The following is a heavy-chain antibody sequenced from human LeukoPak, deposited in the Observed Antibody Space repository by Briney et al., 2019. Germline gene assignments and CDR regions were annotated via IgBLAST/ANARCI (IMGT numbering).Heavy chain of an antibody. D-gene: IGHD6-6*01. Sequence: ASVKVSCKASGYTFTRYYVYWVRQAPGQGLEWMGIVSPSGGTTTYAQKFQGRVTMSRDTSTSTVYMELSSLRYDDTAVYYCARAPYSSSSLDYWGQGTLVTVSS. CDR1: GYTFTRYY. V-gene: IGHV1-46*01. CDR3: ARAPYSSSSLDY. CDR2: VSPSGGTT. J-gene: IGHJ4*02.